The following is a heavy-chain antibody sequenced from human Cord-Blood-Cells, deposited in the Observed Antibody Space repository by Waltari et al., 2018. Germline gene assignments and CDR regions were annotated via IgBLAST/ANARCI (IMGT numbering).Heavy chain of an antibody. D-gene: IGHD6-6*01. Sequence: QVQLVQSGAEVKKPGASVKVSCKASGYTFTSYDINWVRQATGQGLEERGWITPNTGNTGYSPKFQGRVTITRSTSISTAYMELSSLRSEDTAVYYCARPYSSSSGWYFDLWGRGTLVTVSS. CDR3: ARPYSSSSGWYFDL. CDR2: ITPNTGNT. J-gene: IGHJ2*01. CDR1: GYTFTSYD. V-gene: IGHV1-8*03.